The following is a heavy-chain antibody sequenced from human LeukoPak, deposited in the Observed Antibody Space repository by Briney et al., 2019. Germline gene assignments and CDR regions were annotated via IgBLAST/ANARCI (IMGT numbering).Heavy chain of an antibody. J-gene: IGHJ4*02. Sequence: SETLSLTCTVSGGSISSGGYYWSWIRQHPGKGLEWIGYIYYSGSTNYNPSLKSRVIISVDTSKNQFSLKLSSVTAADTAVYYCARHSLKQWPPYFDYWGQGTLVTVSS. CDR1: GGSISSGGYY. CDR2: IYYSGST. D-gene: IGHD6-19*01. V-gene: IGHV4-61*08. CDR3: ARHSLKQWPPYFDY.